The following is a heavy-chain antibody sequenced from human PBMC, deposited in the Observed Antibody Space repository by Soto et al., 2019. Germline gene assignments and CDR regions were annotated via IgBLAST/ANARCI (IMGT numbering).Heavy chain of an antibody. J-gene: IGHJ6*04. CDR3: ARDLCGYCGVECYPLDV. CDR1: GGSINSYY. V-gene: IGHV4-59*01. D-gene: IGHD2-21*01. Sequence: SETLSLTCTVSGGSINSYYWSWIRQPPGKGLEWIGYIYYSGSTNYNSSLKSRVTISVDTSKNQFSLKMNSVTAADTAVYYCARDLCGYCGVECYPLDVWGKGTTVTVSS. CDR2: IYYSGST.